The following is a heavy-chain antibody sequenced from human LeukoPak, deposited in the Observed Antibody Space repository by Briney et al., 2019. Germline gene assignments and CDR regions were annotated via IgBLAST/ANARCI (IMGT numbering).Heavy chain of an antibody. CDR2: IYYSGST. J-gene: IGHJ5*02. V-gene: IGHV4-39*07. Sequence: PSETLSLTCTVSGGSISSSSYYWGWIRQPPGKGLEWIGSIYYSGSTYYNPSLKSRVTISVDTSKNQFSLKLSSVTAADTAVYYCASTLRLGELSFPSPPFDPWGQGTLVTVSS. CDR3: ASTLRLGELSFPSPPFDP. D-gene: IGHD3-16*02. CDR1: GGSISSSSYY.